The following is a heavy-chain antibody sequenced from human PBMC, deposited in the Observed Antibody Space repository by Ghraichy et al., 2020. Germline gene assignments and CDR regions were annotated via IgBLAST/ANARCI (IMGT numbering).Heavy chain of an antibody. CDR3: AKDATMVTTPTGFDP. J-gene: IGHJ5*02. Sequence: LTCAASGFTFSSYGMHWVRQAPGKGLEWVAVIWYDGSNKYYADSVKGRFTISRDNSKNTLYLQMNSLRAEDTAVYYCAKDATMVTTPTGFDPWGQGTLVTVSS. D-gene: IGHD4-17*01. V-gene: IGHV3-33*06. CDR1: GFTFSSYG. CDR2: IWYDGSNK.